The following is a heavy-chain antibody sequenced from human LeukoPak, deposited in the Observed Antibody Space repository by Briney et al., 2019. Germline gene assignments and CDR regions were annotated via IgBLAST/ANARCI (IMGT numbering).Heavy chain of an antibody. CDR2: ISSSSSYT. V-gene: IGHV3-11*05. D-gene: IGHD5-18*01. CDR1: GFTFSDYY. Sequence: GGSLRLSCAASGFTFSDYYMSWIRQAPGKGLEWVSYISSSSSYTNYADSVKGRFTISRDNAKNSLYLQMNGLRAEDTAVYYCARVGYSYGYYFDYWGQGTLVTVSS. J-gene: IGHJ4*02. CDR3: ARVGYSYGYYFDY.